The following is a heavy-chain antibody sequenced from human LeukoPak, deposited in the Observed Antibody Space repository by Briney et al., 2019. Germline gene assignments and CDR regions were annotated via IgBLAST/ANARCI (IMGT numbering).Heavy chain of an antibody. Sequence: PGGSLRLSCAASGFSSSSYSISWVRQAPGKGLEWVSYISHTGDTQYYADSVKGRLTISRDNAKNSGYLQMNTLRAEDTAVYYCASDRGYCTGGSCYRYFETWGQGTLVTVSS. CDR3: ASDRGYCTGGSCYRYFET. J-gene: IGHJ4*02. V-gene: IGHV3-48*01. D-gene: IGHD2-15*01. CDR1: GFSSSSYS. CDR2: ISHTGDTQ.